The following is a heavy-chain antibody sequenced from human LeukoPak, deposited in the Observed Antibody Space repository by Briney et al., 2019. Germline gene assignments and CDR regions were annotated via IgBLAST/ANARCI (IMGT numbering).Heavy chain of an antibody. D-gene: IGHD6-19*01. CDR3: ARAGIAVAAGNWYFDL. CDR2: IIPIFGTA. Sequence: ASVKVSCKASGGTFSSYAISWVRQAPGQGLEWMGGIIPIFGTANYAQKFQGRVTITADESTSTAYMELSSLRSEDTAVYYCARAGIAVAAGNWYFDLWGRGTLVTVSS. CDR1: GGTFSSYA. V-gene: IGHV1-69*13. J-gene: IGHJ2*01.